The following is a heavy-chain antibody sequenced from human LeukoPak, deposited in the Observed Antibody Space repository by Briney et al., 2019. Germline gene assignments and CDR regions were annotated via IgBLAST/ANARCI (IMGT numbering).Heavy chain of an antibody. V-gene: IGHV1-2*02. CDR2: IDPKNGGP. CDR1: GYTFSDYF. J-gene: IGHJ4*02. Sequence: ASVKVSCKASGYTFSDYFLHWLRQAPGQGLEWVASIDPKNGGPKYAQKFQGRVAVTRDTSISTVYMKLNGLGSDDTAVYYCARGPAHGSFDYWGQGTLVTVSS. D-gene: IGHD5-24*01. CDR3: ARGPAHGSFDY.